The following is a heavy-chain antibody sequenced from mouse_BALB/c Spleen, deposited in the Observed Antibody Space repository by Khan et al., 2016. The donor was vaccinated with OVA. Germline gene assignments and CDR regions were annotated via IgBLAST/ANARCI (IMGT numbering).Heavy chain of an antibody. V-gene: IGHV1-20*01. CDR1: GYSFTGYF. CDR3: TRIYRSDFDY. CDR2: INPHIGET. Sequence: EVQLQESGPELVRPGASVKISCTASGYSFTGYFMNWVMQSHGKSIEWIGRINPHIGETFYNQRFKDKATLTVDESSNTAHMELRSLTSEDSAVYFCTRIYRSDFDYWGQGTTLTVSS. D-gene: IGHD1-1*01. J-gene: IGHJ2*01.